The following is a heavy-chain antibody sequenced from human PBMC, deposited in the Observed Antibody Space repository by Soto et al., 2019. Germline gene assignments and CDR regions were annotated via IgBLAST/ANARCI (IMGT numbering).Heavy chain of an antibody. D-gene: IGHD6-19*01. J-gene: IGHJ2*01. CDR2: ISGSGGST. CDR1: GFTFSSYA. Sequence: EVQLLESGGGLVQPGGSLRLSCAASGFTFSSYAMSWVRQAPGKGLEWVSAISGSGGSTYYADSVKGRFTISRDNSKKALYLQMNSLRAEDTAVYYCAKDASSSGWYWYFDLGGRGTLVTVSS. CDR3: AKDASSSGWYWYFDL. V-gene: IGHV3-23*01.